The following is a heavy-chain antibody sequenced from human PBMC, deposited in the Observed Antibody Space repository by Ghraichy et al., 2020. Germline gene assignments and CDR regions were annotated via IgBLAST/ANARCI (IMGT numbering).Heavy chain of an antibody. V-gene: IGHV4-59*01. CDR1: GGSISSYY. D-gene: IGHD2-8*02. CDR3: ARWYRHWSENNYFDY. J-gene: IGHJ4*02. CDR2: IYYSGST. Sequence: SETLSLTCTVSGGSISSYYWSWIRQPPGKGLEWIGYIYYSGSTNYNPSLKSRVTISVDTSKNQFSLKLSSVTAAVTAVYYCARWYRHWSENNYFDYWGQGTLVTVSS.